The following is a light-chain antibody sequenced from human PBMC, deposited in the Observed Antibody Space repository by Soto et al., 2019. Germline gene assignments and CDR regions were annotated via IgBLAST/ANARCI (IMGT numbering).Light chain of an antibody. CDR3: SSYSSGSTLVV. CDR1: NSDVGSYIY. Sequence: QSALTQPASVSGSPGQSITISCTGTNSDVGSYIYVSWYQHHPGKVPKLLIYEVTNRPSGVSSRFSGSKSGNTASLTISGLQAEDEADYYCSSYSSGSTLVVFGGGTKLTV. J-gene: IGLJ2*01. CDR2: EVT. V-gene: IGLV2-14*01.